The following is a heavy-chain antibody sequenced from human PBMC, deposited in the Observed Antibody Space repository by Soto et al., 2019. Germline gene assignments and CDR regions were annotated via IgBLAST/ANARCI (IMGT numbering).Heavy chain of an antibody. CDR2: IYHSGSA. D-gene: IGHD5-12*01. J-gene: IGHJ4*02. Sequence: ASETLSLTCAVSGGSISSGGYSWNWIRQPPGKGLEWIGYIYHSGSAYYNPSLKSRVTISVDRSKSQFSLKLSSVTAADTAVYYCARAVLRSGVDYWGQGTLVTVSS. V-gene: IGHV4-30-2*01. CDR1: GGSISSGGYS. CDR3: ARAVLRSGVDY.